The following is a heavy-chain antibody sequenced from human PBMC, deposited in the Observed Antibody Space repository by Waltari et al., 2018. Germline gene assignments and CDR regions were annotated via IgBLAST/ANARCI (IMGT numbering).Heavy chain of an antibody. Sequence: QVQLVQSGAEVKKPGASVKVSCKASGYTFTGSSMHWVRQAPGQGLEWMGWSTHNRGGTNYQHEVPGRVTMTRNTAISTADMELSRLTAGDAAVYYCARTIDWNYGPIDYWGQGTLVTVSS. CDR3: ARTIDWNYGPIDY. CDR2: STHNRGGT. D-gene: IGHD1-7*01. J-gene: IGHJ4*02. CDR1: GYTFTGSS. V-gene: IGHV1-2*07.